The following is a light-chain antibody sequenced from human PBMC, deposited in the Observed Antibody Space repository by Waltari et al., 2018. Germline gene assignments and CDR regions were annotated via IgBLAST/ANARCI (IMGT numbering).Light chain of an antibody. CDR1: SSDVGGYNY. CDR2: DVI. J-gene: IGLJ2*01. Sequence: QSALTQPRSVSGSPGQSVTISCTGTSSDVGGYNYVSWYQHHPGKAPKLLIFDVIKRPSGVPDRFSGSKACNTASLTISGLQAEDEADYYCCSYAGSYTVVFGGGTRLTVL. V-gene: IGLV2-11*01. CDR3: CSYAGSYTVV.